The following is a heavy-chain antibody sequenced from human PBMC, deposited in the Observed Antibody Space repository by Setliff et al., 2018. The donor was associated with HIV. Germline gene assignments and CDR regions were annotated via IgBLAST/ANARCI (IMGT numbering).Heavy chain of an antibody. V-gene: IGHV4-39*01. J-gene: IGHJ4*02. CDR3: ARQGGYSYGYPFDY. CDR1: GGSISSSSYY. D-gene: IGHD5-18*01. CDR2: IYYSGST. Sequence: PSETLSLTCTVSGGSISSSSYYWGWTRQPPGKGLEWIGSIYYSGSTYYNPSLKSRVTISVDTSKNQFSLKLSSVTAADTAVYYCARQGGYSYGYPFDYWGQGTLVTVS.